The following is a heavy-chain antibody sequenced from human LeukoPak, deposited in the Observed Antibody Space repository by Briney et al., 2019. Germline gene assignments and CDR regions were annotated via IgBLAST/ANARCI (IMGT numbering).Heavy chain of an antibody. Sequence: GGALRLSCAASGFTFSDYYTSWIRQAPGKGLEWCSYISSSGRTIYYADSVKGPFTILRDNAKNSLYLQMNRLRAEDTAVYYCARARLGYCSSTSCYLDAFDIWGQGTMVTVSS. J-gene: IGHJ3*02. CDR1: GFTFSDYY. V-gene: IGHV3-11*01. CDR2: ISSSGRTI. D-gene: IGHD2-2*01. CDR3: ARARLGYCSSTSCYLDAFDI.